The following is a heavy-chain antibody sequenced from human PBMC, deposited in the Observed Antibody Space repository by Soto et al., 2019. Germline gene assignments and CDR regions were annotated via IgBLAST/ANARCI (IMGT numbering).Heavy chain of an antibody. J-gene: IGHJ4*02. V-gene: IGHV4-59*01. D-gene: IGHD2-8*01. CDR3: ARDPCTNGVCGKYYFDY. Sequence: ETLSLTSTDYGGSIRSYYWSWIRQPPGKGLEWIGYIYYSGSTNYNPSLKSRVTISVDTSKNQFSLKLSSVTAADTAVYYCARDPCTNGVCGKYYFDYWGQGILVTVSS. CDR2: IYYSGST. CDR1: GGSIRSYY.